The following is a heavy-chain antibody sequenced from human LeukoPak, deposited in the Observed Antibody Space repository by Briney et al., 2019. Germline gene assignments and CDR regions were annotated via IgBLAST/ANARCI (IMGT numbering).Heavy chain of an antibody. CDR2: IYSGGST. CDR1: GFTVSSNY. CDR3: ARGQYDSYYYGMDV. Sequence: PGGSLRLSCAASGFTVSSNYMSWVRQAPGKGLEWVSVIYSGGSTYYADSVKGRFTTSRDNSKNTLYLQMNSLRAEDTAVYYCARGQYDSYYYGMDVWGQGTTVTVSS. D-gene: IGHD3-3*01. J-gene: IGHJ6*02. V-gene: IGHV3-66*01.